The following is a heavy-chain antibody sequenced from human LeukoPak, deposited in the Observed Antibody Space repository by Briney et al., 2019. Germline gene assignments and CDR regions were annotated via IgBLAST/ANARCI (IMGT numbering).Heavy chain of an antibody. D-gene: IGHD3-3*01. CDR1: GGSISSYY. V-gene: IGHV4-59*01. CDR3: ARGYYDFWSGYYHYYYYGMDV. J-gene: IGHJ6*02. Sequence: PSETLSLTCTVSGGSISSYYWSWIRQPPGKGLEWIGYIYYSGSTNYNPSLKSRVTISVDTSKNQFSLKLSSVTAADTAVYYCARGYYDFWSGYYHYYYYGMDVWGQGTTVTVSS. CDR2: IYYSGST.